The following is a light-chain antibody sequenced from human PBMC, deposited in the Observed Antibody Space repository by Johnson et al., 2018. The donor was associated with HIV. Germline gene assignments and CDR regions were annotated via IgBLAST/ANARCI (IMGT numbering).Light chain of an antibody. CDR2: GND. CDR1: NSNIGRHS. Sequence: QSVLTQPPSVSAAPGQRVTFSCSGSNSNIGRHSVSWYQQLPGTAPKLLIYGNDKRPSGIPDRFSASKSGTSATLGITGLQTGDEADYYCGTWDSNLSSEVFGAGTKFTVL. CDR3: GTWDSNLSSEV. J-gene: IGLJ1*01. V-gene: IGLV1-51*02.